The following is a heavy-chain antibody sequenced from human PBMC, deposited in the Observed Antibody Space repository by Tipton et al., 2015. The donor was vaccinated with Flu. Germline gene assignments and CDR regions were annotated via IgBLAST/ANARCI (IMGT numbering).Heavy chain of an antibody. V-gene: IGHV4-61*02. CDR2: IDTSRRS. CDR3: ARDRYFYGSGSLDL. CDR1: GAYIGNGNYY. Sequence: TLSLTCTASGAYIGNGNYYWSWIRQPAGKGLEWIGGIDTSRRSYYNPSLKSRVTISVDVFNNQFSLRLNSVTAADTAVYYCARDRYFYGSGSLDLWGQGGLVTVSS. J-gene: IGHJ5*02. D-gene: IGHD3-10*01.